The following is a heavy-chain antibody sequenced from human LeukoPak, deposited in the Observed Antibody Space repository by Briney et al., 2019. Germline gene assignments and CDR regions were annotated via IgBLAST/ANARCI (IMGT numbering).Heavy chain of an antibody. Sequence: GGTLRLSCVASGFTFSSYNMNWVRQAPGKGLEWVSSISSSSSYIYYADSVKGRFTISRDNAKNSLYLQMNSLRAEDSAVYYCARSPLYRRAFFDYWGQGTLVTVSS. CDR3: ARSPLYRRAFFDY. V-gene: IGHV3-21*01. CDR2: ISSSSSYI. D-gene: IGHD1-26*01. CDR1: GFTFSSYN. J-gene: IGHJ4*02.